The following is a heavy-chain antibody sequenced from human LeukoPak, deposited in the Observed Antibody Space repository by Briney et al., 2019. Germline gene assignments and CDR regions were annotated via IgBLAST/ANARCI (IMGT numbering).Heavy chain of an antibody. CDR1: GGSFSGYY. V-gene: IGHV4-34*01. CDR3: ARCKGIPHYYYYYGMDV. Sequence: SETLSLTCAVYGGSFSGYYWSWIRQPPGKGLEWIGEINHSGSTNYNPSLKSRVTISVDTSKNQFSLKLNSVTAADTAVYYCARCKGIPHYYYYYGMDVWGQGTTVTVSS. CDR2: INHSGST. J-gene: IGHJ6*02.